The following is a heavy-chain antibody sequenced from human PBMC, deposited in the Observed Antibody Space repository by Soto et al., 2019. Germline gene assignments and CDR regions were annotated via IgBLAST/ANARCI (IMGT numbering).Heavy chain of an antibody. CDR3: AKDPKVAGTSVRXFQH. J-gene: IGHJ1*01. CDR1: GFXFSSXX. D-gene: IGHD6-19*01. CDR2: IMRSGGRP. V-gene: IGHV3-23*01. Sequence: XGSLRLSXXASGFXFSSXXXXXXXXXPXKXLEWVXXIMRSGGRPNSADSVKGRFTISRDNSKNTLYLQMNSLRAEDTAVYYCAKDPKVAGTSVRXFQHWGQGTLVTVSS.